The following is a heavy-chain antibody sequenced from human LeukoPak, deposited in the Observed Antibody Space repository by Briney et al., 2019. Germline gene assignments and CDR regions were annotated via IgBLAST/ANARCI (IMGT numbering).Heavy chain of an antibody. CDR3: TTEVPAVAGMTYYYGMDV. CDR2: IKSKTDGGTT. CDR1: GFTFSSYA. V-gene: IGHV3-15*01. D-gene: IGHD6-19*01. J-gene: IGHJ6*02. Sequence: GSLRLSCVASGFTFSSYAMSWVRQAPGKGLEWVGRIKSKTDGGTTDYAAPVKGRFTISRDDSKNTLYLQMNSLKTEDTAVYYCTTEVPAVAGMTYYYGMDVWGQGTTVTVSS.